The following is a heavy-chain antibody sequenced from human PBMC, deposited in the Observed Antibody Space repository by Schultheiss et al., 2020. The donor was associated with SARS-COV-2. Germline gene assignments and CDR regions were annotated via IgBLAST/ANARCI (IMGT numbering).Heavy chain of an antibody. J-gene: IGHJ6*02. CDR1: GYTFSTYS. D-gene: IGHD3-3*01. CDR3: ARVGMHYDFWSGYSDYYYGMDV. V-gene: IGHV1-3*04. CDR2: INTGHGVT. Sequence: ASVKVSCKASGYTFSTYSIHWVRQAPGQGLEWLGWINTGHGVTKYSQRFQGRVTITRDISASTAYLELSRLRSEDTAVYYCARVGMHYDFWSGYSDYYYGMDVWGQGTTVTVSS.